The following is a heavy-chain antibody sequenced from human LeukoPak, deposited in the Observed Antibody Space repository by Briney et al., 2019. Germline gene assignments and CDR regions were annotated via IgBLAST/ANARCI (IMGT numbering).Heavy chain of an antibody. CDR3: ARDRVEGATNYYYGMDV. V-gene: IGHV3-53*01. CDR1: GFTVTGSNNY. Sequence: GGSLRLSCVASGFTVTGSNNYMTWVRQAPGKGLEWVSTLYSGGSTYYAASVKGRFTISRDTSQNTLYLQMHSLRAEDTAVYYCARDRVEGATNYYYGMDVWGQGTTVTVSS. D-gene: IGHD1-26*01. J-gene: IGHJ6*02. CDR2: LYSGGST.